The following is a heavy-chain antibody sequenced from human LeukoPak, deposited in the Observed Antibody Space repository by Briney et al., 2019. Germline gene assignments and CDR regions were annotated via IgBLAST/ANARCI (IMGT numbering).Heavy chain of an antibody. D-gene: IGHD5-24*01. V-gene: IGHV4-4*07. CDR1: GGSISSYY. Sequence: RPSETLSLTCTVPGGSISSYYCSWIRQPAGKGLEWIGRNYTSGSTHHNPSLKSAATMSVDTSKNQFSLKLSSVTAADTAVYYCARDLVEMATIALDYWGQGTLVTVSS. CDR3: ARDLVEMATIALDY. J-gene: IGHJ4*02. CDR2: NYTSGST.